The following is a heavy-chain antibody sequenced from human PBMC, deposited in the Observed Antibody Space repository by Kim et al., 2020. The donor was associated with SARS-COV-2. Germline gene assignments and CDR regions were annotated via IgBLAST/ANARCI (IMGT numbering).Heavy chain of an antibody. CDR3: ARGDSMDV. J-gene: IGHJ6*02. CDR2: ISGNSNYR. V-gene: IGHV3-21*03. Sequence: GGSLRLSCAGSGFSFSDYTMNWVRQAPGKGLQWVSSISGNSNYRYYADSGKGRFTISRDNAKNSLYLQMDGLRPEDTAVYYCARGDSMDVWGQGTTVTVSS. CDR1: GFSFSDYT.